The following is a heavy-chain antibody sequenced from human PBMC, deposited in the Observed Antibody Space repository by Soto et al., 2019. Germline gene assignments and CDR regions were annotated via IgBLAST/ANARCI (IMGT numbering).Heavy chain of an antibody. CDR1: GFTFSSYA. J-gene: IGHJ4*02. CDR2: ISGSGGST. D-gene: IGHD1-26*01. CDR3: ANEDRERDYFDY. Sequence: EVQLLESGGGLVQPGGSLRLSCAASGFTFSSYAMSWVRQAPGKGLEWVSAISGSGGSTYYAESVKGRFTISRDNSKNTLYLQMNSLRAEDTAVYYCANEDRERDYFDYWGQGTLVTVSS. V-gene: IGHV3-23*01.